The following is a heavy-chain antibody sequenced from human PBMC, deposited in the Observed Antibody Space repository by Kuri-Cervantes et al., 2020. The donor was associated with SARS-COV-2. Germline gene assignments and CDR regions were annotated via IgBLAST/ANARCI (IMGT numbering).Heavy chain of an antibody. Sequence: GESLKISCAASRFTFSSYAMNWVRQAPGKGLEWVSGISGSAGNTYYADSVRGRFTISRDNSRSTLYLQMNSLRAEDTAVYYCARAGRAVAGTSDYYMDVWGTGTTVTVSS. CDR2: ISGSAGNT. J-gene: IGHJ6*03. CDR3: ARAGRAVAGTSDYYMDV. CDR1: RFTFSSYA. V-gene: IGHV3-23*01. D-gene: IGHD6-19*01.